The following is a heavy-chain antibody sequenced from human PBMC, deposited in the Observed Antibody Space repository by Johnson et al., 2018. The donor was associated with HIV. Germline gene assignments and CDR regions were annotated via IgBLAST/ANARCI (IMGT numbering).Heavy chain of an antibody. J-gene: IGHJ3*02. CDR1: GFTFSSYA. D-gene: IGHD1/OR15-1a*01. CDR2: ISYDGSNK. V-gene: IGHV3-30*04. Sequence: QVQLVESGGGVVQPGRSLRLSCAASGFTFSSYAMHWDRQAPGKGLEWVAVISYDGSNKYYADSVKGRFTISRDNSKKTLYLQMNSLRAEDTAVYYCARGSVAGTYLHDAFDIWGQGTMVTVSS. CDR3: ARGSVAGTYLHDAFDI.